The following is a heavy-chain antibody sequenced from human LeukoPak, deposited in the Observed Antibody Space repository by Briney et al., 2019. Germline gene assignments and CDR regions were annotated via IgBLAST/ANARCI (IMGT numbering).Heavy chain of an antibody. CDR2: INYNGRNN. V-gene: IGHV3-30*02. CDR3: AKGSPIYYIDY. D-gene: IGHD3-10*01. CDR1: GLMFSTSG. J-gene: IGHJ4*02. Sequence: GGSLRLSCAASGLMFSTSGMHWVRQAPGKGLEWVSFINYNGRNNYYADSVKGRFTISRDSSKNTLSLQMNSLRDEDTAVYYCAKGSPIYYIDYWGQGTLVTVSS.